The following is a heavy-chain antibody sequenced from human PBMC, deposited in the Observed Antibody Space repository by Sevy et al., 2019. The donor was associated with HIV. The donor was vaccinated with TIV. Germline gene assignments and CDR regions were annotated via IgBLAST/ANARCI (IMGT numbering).Heavy chain of an antibody. J-gene: IGHJ4*02. V-gene: IGHV3-30*04. CDR2: ISYDGSNK. D-gene: IGHD5-12*01. Sequence: GGSLRLSCAASGFTFSSYAMHWVRQAPGKGLEWVAVISYDGSNKYYADSVKGRFTISRDNSKNTLYLQMNSLRAEDXXXXXXXXXXXXXYSGYGVDYWGQGTLVTVSS. CDR3: XXXXXXXYSGYGVDY. CDR1: GFTFSSYA.